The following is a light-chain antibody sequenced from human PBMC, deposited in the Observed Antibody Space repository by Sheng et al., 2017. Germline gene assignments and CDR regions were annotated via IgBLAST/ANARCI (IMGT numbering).Light chain of an antibody. V-gene: IGKV3-20*01. CDR3: QQYGSLFT. CDR1: QSISGSY. J-gene: IGKJ3*01. CDR2: GAS. Sequence: EIVLTQSPATLSLSPGERATLSCRASQSISGSYLAWYQQKPGQAPRLLIFGASTRATGIPDRFSGSGSGTDFTLTISRLEPEDFAVYYCQQYGSLFTFGPGTKVEI.